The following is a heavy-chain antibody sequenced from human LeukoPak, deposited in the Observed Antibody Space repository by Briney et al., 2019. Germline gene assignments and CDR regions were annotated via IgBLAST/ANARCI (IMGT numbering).Heavy chain of an antibody. CDR1: GGSISSYY. J-gene: IGHJ6*02. CDR3: ARGYSSSLGYYYYGMDV. Sequence: SETLSLTCTVAGGSISSYYWSWIRQPAGKGLEWIGRIYTSGSTNYNPSLKSRVTMSVDTSKNQFSLKLSSVTAADTAVYYCARGYSSSLGYYYYGMDVWGQGTTVTVSS. V-gene: IGHV4-4*07. CDR2: IYTSGST. D-gene: IGHD6-13*01.